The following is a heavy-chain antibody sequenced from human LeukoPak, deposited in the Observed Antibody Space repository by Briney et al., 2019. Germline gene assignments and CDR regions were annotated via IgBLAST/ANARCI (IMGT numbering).Heavy chain of an antibody. V-gene: IGHV3-74*01. CDR2: INEDGSST. CDR1: GFTFSRYW. D-gene: IGHD3-10*01. J-gene: IGHJ4*02. CDR3: TTDTFGARDS. Sequence: GGSLRLSCAAPGFTFSRYWMHWVRQGPGKGLVWVSRINEDGSSTSYAESVRGRFTISRDNAKNTLYLQMNSLRAEDAAVYYCTTDTFGARDSWGQGTLVTVSS.